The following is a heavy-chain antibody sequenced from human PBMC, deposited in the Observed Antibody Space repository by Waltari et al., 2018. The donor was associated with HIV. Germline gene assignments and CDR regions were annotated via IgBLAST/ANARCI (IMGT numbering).Heavy chain of an antibody. CDR2: LNPSGST. CDR3: ARLGKQCLWSRDYYFDY. CDR1: GGSFSGYY. J-gene: IGHJ4*02. D-gene: IGHD6-19*01. Sequence: QVQLQQWGAGLLKPSETLSLTCAVYGGSFSGYYWSWIRQPPGKGLEWIRELNPSGSTNSNPSLKRRVTISVDTAKNQFSRKLGSVTAADTAVYYCARLGKQCLWSRDYYFDYWGQGTLVTVSS. V-gene: IGHV4-34*01.